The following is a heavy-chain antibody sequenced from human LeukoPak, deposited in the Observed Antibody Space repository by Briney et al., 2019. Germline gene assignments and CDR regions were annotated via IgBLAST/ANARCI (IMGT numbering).Heavy chain of an antibody. D-gene: IGHD6-19*01. Sequence: GGSLRLSCAASGFTFSSYEMNWVRQAPGKGLEWVSYISSSGSTIYYADSVKGRFTISRDNAKNSLYLQMNSLRAEDTAVYYCAKQPATIAVGRRDYFDYWGQGTLVTVSS. J-gene: IGHJ4*02. CDR1: GFTFSSYE. CDR3: AKQPATIAVGRRDYFDY. V-gene: IGHV3-48*03. CDR2: ISSSGSTI.